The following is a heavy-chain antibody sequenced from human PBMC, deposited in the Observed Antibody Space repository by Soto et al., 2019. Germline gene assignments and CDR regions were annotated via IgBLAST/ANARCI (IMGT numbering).Heavy chain of an antibody. CDR1: GFTFSSYW. CDR2: INSEGSRT. V-gene: IGHV3-74*01. J-gene: IGHJ4*02. Sequence: PGGSLSLSCAASGFTFSSYWMHWVRQAPGKGLVCVSRINSEGSRTSYADSAKGRFTIFRDNAKNSVYLKMNSLRAEDTAVYYCARGDGDYYDGNGYLGRHWGQGTLVTVSS. D-gene: IGHD3-22*01. CDR3: ARGDGDYYDGNGYLGRH.